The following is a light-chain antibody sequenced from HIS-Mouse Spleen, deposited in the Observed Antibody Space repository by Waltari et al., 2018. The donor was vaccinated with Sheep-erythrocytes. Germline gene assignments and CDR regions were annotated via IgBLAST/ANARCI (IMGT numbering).Light chain of an antibody. CDR2: DAS. CDR1: PNISNY. V-gene: IGKV1-33*01. Sequence: DIQMTQSPSSLPASVGDRVTITCQASPNISNYLNWYQQKPGKAPKLLIYDASNLETGVPSRFSGSGSGTDFTFTISSLQPEDIATYYCQQYDNLLTFGGGTKVEIK. CDR3: QQYDNLLT. J-gene: IGKJ4*01.